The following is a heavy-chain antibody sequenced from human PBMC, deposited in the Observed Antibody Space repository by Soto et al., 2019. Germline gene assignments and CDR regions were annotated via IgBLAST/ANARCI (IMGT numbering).Heavy chain of an antibody. CDR1: GFTFRSYA. J-gene: IGHJ4*02. D-gene: IGHD5-12*01. CDR2: VSGSGATT. V-gene: IGHV3-23*01. Sequence: PGGSLRLSCEASGFTFRSYAMNWVRQTPGKGPEWVSGVSGSGATTYYADSAKGRFTISRDNSKSTLYLQMDSLRAEDTALYYCAKGLYLVVTTDFDHWGQGTLVTVSS. CDR3: AKGLYLVVTTDFDH.